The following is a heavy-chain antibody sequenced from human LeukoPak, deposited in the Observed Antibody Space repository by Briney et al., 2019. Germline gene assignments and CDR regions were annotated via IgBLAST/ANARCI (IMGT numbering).Heavy chain of an antibody. D-gene: IGHD6-19*01. CDR1: GFTFSSYA. CDR3: ASNVGIAVAGRDY. V-gene: IGHV4-38-2*01. Sequence: GSLRLSCAASGFTFSSYAMSWVRQPPGKGLEWIGSIYYSGSTYYNPSLKSRVTISVDTSKNQFSLKLSSVTAADTAVYYCASNVGIAVAGRDYWGQGTLVTVSS. J-gene: IGHJ4*02. CDR2: IYYSGST.